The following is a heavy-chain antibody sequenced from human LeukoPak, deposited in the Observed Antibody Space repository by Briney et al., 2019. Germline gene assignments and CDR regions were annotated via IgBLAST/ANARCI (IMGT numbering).Heavy chain of an antibody. J-gene: IGHJ4*02. V-gene: IGHV1-18*04. Sequence: ASVKVSCKASGYTFTGYYMHWVRQAPGQGLEWMGWISAYNGNTNYAQKLQGRVTMTTDTSTSTAYMELRSLRSDDTAVYYCAREALGHFDYWGQGTLVTVSS. CDR2: ISAYNGNT. CDR3: AREALGHFDY. D-gene: IGHD7-27*01. CDR1: GYTFTGYY.